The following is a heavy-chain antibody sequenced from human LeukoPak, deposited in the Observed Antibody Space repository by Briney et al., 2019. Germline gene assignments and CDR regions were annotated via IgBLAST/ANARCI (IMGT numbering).Heavy chain of an antibody. CDR2: IYYSGST. Sequence: SQTLSLTCTVSGGSISSGDYYWSWIRQPPGKGLEWIGYIYYSGSTYYNPSLKSRVTISVDTSKDQFSLKLSSVTAADTAVYYCARGRKDIVVVPAAFPLLYYYYYHMDVWGKGTTVTVSS. CDR3: ARGRKDIVVVPAAFPLLYYYYYHMDV. V-gene: IGHV4-30-4*08. J-gene: IGHJ6*03. CDR1: GGSISSGDYY. D-gene: IGHD2-2*01.